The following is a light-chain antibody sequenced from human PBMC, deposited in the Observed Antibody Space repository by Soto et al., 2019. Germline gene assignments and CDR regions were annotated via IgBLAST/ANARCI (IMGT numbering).Light chain of an antibody. Sequence: PGERATLSCRASQSVSSNLVWYQQKPGQAPRVLIYGASTRATGIPARFSGSGSGTEFTLTISSLQPEDFATYYCQQLNSYPLTFGQGTRLEIK. J-gene: IGKJ5*01. CDR3: QQLNSYPLT. CDR1: QSVSSN. V-gene: IGKV3-15*01. CDR2: GAS.